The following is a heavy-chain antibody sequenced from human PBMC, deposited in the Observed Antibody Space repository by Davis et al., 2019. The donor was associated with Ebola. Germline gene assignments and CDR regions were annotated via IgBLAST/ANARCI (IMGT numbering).Heavy chain of an antibody. CDR1: GFTFSSYW. D-gene: IGHD1/OR15-1a*01. CDR3: AKDFFLAEQGELYYYYYGMDV. V-gene: IGHV3-74*01. Sequence: HTGGSLRLSCAASGFTFSSYWMHWVRQAPGKGLVWVSRINSDGSSTSYADSVKGRFTISRDNAKNTLYLQMNSLRAEDTAVYYCAKDFFLAEQGELYYYYYGMDVWGKGTTVTVSS. CDR2: INSDGSST. J-gene: IGHJ6*04.